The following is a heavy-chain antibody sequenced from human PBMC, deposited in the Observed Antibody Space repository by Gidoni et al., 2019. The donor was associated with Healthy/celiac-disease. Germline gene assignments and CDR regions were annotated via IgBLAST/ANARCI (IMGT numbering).Heavy chain of an antibody. CDR3: ARDRAVVVPAAILTAFAENYYYYGMDV. CDR1: GFTFSSYS. Sequence: EVQLVESGGGLVKPGGSLRLSCAASGFTFSSYSMNWVRQAPGKGLEWVSSISSSSSYIYYADSVKGRFTISRDNAKNSLYLQMNSLRAEDTAVYYCARDRAVVVPAAILTAFAENYYYYGMDVWGQGTTVTVSS. CDR2: ISSSSSYI. V-gene: IGHV3-21*01. J-gene: IGHJ6*02. D-gene: IGHD2-2*01.